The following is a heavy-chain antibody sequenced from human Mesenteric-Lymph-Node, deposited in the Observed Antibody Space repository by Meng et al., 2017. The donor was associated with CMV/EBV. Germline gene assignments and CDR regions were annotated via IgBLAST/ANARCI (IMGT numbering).Heavy chain of an antibody. J-gene: IGHJ3*02. CDR1: GGSISSYY. V-gene: IGHV4-59*01. CDR2: IYYSGST. Sequence: SETLSLTCTVSGGSISSYYWSWIRQPPGKGLEWIGYIYYSGSTNYNPSLKSRVTISVDTSKNQFSLKLSSVTPADTAIYYCARDYDFWSGYLGAFDIWGQGTMVTVSS. CDR3: ARDYDFWSGYLGAFDI. D-gene: IGHD3-3*01.